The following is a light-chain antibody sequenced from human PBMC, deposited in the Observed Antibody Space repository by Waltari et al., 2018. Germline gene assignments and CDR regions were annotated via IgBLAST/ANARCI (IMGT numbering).Light chain of an antibody. Sequence: EIVLTQSPATLAVSPGERATLSCSASQSVSSYLAWYQQKPGQDPRLLIYDASNRATGIPARFSGSGSGTDFTLTISRLEPEDFAVYYCQQRSNWPLTFGGGTKVEIK. CDR3: QQRSNWPLT. CDR2: DAS. CDR1: QSVSSY. V-gene: IGKV3-11*01. J-gene: IGKJ4*01.